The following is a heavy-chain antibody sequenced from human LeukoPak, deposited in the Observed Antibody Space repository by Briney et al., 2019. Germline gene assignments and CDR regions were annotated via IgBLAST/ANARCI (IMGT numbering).Heavy chain of an antibody. CDR1: GGTFSSYA. CDR3: ARARMTTVTPYYFDY. Sequence: VASVKVSCKASGGTFSSYAISGVRQAPGQGLEWMGRIIPILGIANYAQKLQGRVTITADKSTSTAYMELSSLRSEDTAVYYCARARMTTVTPYYFDYWGQGTLVTVSS. V-gene: IGHV1-69*04. CDR2: IIPILGIA. J-gene: IGHJ4*02. D-gene: IGHD4-17*01.